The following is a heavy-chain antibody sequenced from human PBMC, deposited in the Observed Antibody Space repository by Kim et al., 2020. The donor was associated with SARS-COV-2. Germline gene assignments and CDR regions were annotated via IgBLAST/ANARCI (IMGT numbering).Heavy chain of an antibody. Sequence: ASVKVSCKVSGYTLTELSMHWGRQAPGKRLEWMGGFDPEDGEKIYAQKFQGRVTMTEDTSTDTAYMELSSLRSEDTAVYYCATSITIFGGFDPWGQGTLVTVSS. D-gene: IGHD3-3*01. CDR1: GYTLTELS. V-gene: IGHV1-24*01. CDR3: ATSITIFGGFDP. J-gene: IGHJ5*02. CDR2: FDPEDGEK.